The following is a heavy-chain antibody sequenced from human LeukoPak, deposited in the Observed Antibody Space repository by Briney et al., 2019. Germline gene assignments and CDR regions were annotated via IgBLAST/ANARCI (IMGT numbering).Heavy chain of an antibody. CDR2: IYSGGST. CDR3: SRNWGSDNWFDP. D-gene: IGHD7-27*01. CDR1: GFNVRSNY. V-gene: IGHV3-53*01. J-gene: IGHJ5*02. Sequence: PGGSLRLSCAASGFNVRSNYMTWVRQAPGKGLEWVSVIYSGGSTYYADSVKGRFTISRDNSKNTLYLQMNSLRAEDTALYYCSRNWGSDNWFDPWGQGTLVTVSS.